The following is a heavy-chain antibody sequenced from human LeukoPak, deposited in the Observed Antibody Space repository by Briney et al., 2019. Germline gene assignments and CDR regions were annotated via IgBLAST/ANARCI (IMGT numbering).Heavy chain of an antibody. CDR3: ARDMGYSGSWPGYFDY. D-gene: IGHD1-26*01. CDR1: GFTVSSNY. CDR2: IDTSSSTI. J-gene: IGHJ4*02. Sequence: GGSLRLSCAASGFTVSSNYMSWVRQAPGKGLEWVSYIDTSSSTIYYADSVKDRFTVSRDNAKNSLYLQMKSLRAEDTTVYYCARDMGYSGSWPGYFDYWGQGVLVTVSS. V-gene: IGHV3-48*04.